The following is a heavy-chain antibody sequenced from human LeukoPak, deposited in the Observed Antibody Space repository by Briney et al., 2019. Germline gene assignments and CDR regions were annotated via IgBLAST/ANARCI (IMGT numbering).Heavy chain of an antibody. D-gene: IGHD4/OR15-4a*01. Sequence: GGSLRLSCAASGFTFSGYGMHWVRQAPGKGLERVAVISYDGSNKYYADSVKGRFTISRDSSKNALYLQMNSLRAEDTAVYYCARDGLGTDMVPKPSDAFDIWGQGTMVTVSS. J-gene: IGHJ3*02. CDR1: GFTFSGYG. V-gene: IGHV3-30*03. CDR3: ARDGLGTDMVPKPSDAFDI. CDR2: ISYDGSNK.